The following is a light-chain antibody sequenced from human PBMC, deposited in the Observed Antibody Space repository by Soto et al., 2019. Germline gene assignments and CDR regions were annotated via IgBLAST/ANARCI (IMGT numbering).Light chain of an antibody. CDR1: SSDVCRYNY. J-gene: IGLJ1*01. Sequence: QSVLTQPASESGSPGQSITISCTGSSSDVCRYNYVSWYQQHPGKAPKLLIYDVNTRSSGVSNRFSGSKSGNTASLTISGLQAEDEADYFCSSFTASTTQVFGPGTKLTVL. CDR2: DVN. V-gene: IGLV2-14*03. CDR3: SSFTASTTQV.